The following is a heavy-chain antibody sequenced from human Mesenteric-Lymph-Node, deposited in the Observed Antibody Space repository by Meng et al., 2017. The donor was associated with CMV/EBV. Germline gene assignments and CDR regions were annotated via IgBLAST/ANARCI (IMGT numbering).Heavy chain of an antibody. CDR3: ARGYSGRYHRRFYFDY. CDR1: GGSFSGYY. CDR2: INHSGST. V-gene: IGHV4-34*01. J-gene: IGHJ4*02. Sequence: YGGSFSGYYWSWIRQPPGKGLEWIGEINHSGSTNYNPSLKSRVTISVDTSKNQFSLKLSSVTAADTAVYYCARGYSGRYHRRFYFDYWGQGTLVTVSS. D-gene: IGHD1-26*01.